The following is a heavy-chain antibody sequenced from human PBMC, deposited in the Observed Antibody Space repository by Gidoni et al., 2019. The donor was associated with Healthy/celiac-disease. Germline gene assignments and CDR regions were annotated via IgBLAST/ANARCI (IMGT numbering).Heavy chain of an antibody. D-gene: IGHD3-10*01. J-gene: IGHJ4*02. Sequence: EVQLVESGGGLVKPGGSLRLSCAASGFTFSSYSMNWVRQAPGKGLEWVSSISSSSSYIYYADSVKGRFTISRDNAKNSLYLQMNSLRAEDTAVYYCARGSRFGDLPSEYWGQGTLVTVSS. CDR1: GFTFSSYS. CDR2: ISSSSSYI. CDR3: ARGSRFGDLPSEY. V-gene: IGHV3-21*01.